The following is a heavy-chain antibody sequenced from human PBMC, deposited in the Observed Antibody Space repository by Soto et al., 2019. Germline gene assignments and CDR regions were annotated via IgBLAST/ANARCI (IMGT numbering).Heavy chain of an antibody. CDR1: GFTFSNAW. CDR3: TTVTTVRGVIAHWYYGMDV. Sequence: EVQLVESGGGLVKPGGSLRLSCAASGFTFSNAWMNWVRQAPGKGLEWVGRIKSKTDGGTTDYAAPVKGRFTISRDDSKNTLYLQMNSLKTEDTAVYYCTTVTTVRGVIAHWYYGMDVWGQGTTVTVSS. D-gene: IGHD3-10*01. CDR2: IKSKTDGGTT. J-gene: IGHJ6*02. V-gene: IGHV3-15*07.